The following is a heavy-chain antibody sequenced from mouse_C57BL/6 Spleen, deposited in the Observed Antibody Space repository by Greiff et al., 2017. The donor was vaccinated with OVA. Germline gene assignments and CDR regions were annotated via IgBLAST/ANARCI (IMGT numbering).Heavy chain of an antibody. V-gene: IGHV1-22*01. Sequence: EVKLMESGPELVKPGASVKMSCKASGYTFTDYNMHWVKQSHGKSLEWIGYINPNNGGTSYNQKFKGKATLTVNKSSSTAYMELRSLTSEDSAVYYCAREKGYPAWFAYWGQGTLVTVSA. CDR2: INPNNGGT. CDR1: GYTFTDYN. J-gene: IGHJ3*01. CDR3: AREKGYPAWFAY. D-gene: IGHD2-2*01.